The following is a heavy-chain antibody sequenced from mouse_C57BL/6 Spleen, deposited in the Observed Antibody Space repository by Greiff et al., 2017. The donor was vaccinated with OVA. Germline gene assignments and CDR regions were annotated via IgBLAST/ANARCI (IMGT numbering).Heavy chain of an antibody. V-gene: IGHV5-4*01. CDR3: ARDGLRRGYAMDY. Sequence: EVQGVESGGGLVKPGGSLKLSCAASGFTFSSYAMSWVRQTPEKRLEWVATISDGGSYTYYPDNVKGRFTISRDNAKNNLYLQMSHLKSEDTAMYYCARDGLRRGYAMDYWGQGTSVTVSS. J-gene: IGHJ4*01. CDR2: ISDGGSYT. CDR1: GFTFSSYA. D-gene: IGHD2-2*01.